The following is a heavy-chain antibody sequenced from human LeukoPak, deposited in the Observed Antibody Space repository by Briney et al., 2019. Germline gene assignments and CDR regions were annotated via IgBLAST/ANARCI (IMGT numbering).Heavy chain of an antibody. CDR1: GGSFSGYY. Sequence: SETLSLTCAVYGGSFSGYYWSWIRQPPGKGLEWIGEINHSGSTNYNPSLKSRVTISVDTSKNQFSLKLSSVTAADTAVYYCASGNYYASMGYWGQEPWSPSPQ. D-gene: IGHD3-10*01. J-gene: IGHJ4*01. CDR2: INHSGST. CDR3: ASGNYYASMGY. V-gene: IGHV4-34*01.